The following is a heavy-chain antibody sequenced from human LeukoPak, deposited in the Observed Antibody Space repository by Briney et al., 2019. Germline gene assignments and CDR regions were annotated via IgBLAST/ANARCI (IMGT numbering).Heavy chain of an antibody. D-gene: IGHD3-22*01. CDR2: IGGSGGST. V-gene: IGHV3-23*01. Sequence: GGSLRLSCAASGFTFSSYAMSWVRQAPGKGLEWVSAIGGSGGSTYYADSVKGRFTISRDNSKNTLYLQMNSLRAEDTAVYYCAKDRYYDSSGLSFDYWGQGTLVTVSS. J-gene: IGHJ4*02. CDR3: AKDRYYDSSGLSFDY. CDR1: GFTFSSYA.